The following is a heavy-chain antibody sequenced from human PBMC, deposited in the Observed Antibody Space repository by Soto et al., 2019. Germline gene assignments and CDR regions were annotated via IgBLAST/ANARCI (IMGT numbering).Heavy chain of an antibody. CDR2: ISHSGTT. CDR1: GGSFSGYY. V-gene: IGHV4-34*01. J-gene: IGHJ3*01. CDR3: ARGECSSVYCFTRWALDF. D-gene: IGHD2-2*01. Sequence: QVQLQQWGAGLLKPSETLSLTCEVHGGSFSGYYWTWIRQTPGKGLEWMGEISHSGTTNYQPSLTSRVTISADPSKKEFSLNLTSVTAADSGVYYCARGECSSVYCFTRWALDFWGQGTVVTVSS.